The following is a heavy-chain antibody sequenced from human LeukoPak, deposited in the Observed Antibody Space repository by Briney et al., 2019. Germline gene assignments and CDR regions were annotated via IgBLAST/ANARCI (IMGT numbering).Heavy chain of an antibody. J-gene: IGHJ4*02. CDR1: GGSISSSSYY. CDR3: ARVFVGATSVDY. V-gene: IGHV4-39*07. D-gene: IGHD1-26*01. CDR2: IYYSGST. Sequence: PSETLSLTCTVSGGSISSSSYYWGWIRQPPGKGLEWIGSIYYSGSTYYNPSLKSRVTISVDTSKNQFSLKLSSVTAADTAVYYCARVFVGATSVDYLGQGTLVTVSS.